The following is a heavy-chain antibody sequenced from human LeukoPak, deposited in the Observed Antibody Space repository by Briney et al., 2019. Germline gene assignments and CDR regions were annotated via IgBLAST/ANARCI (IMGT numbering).Heavy chain of an antibody. J-gene: IGHJ4*02. CDR1: GGTFSSYA. D-gene: IGHD5-12*01. CDR3: ARGDLDIVATGYFDY. V-gene: IGHV1-69*04. Sequence: HRASVKVSCKASGGTFSSYAISWVRQAPGQGLEWMGRIIPILGIANYAQKFQGRVTITADKSTSTAYMELSSLRSEDTAVYYCARGDLDIVATGYFDYWGQGTLVTVSS. CDR2: IIPILGIA.